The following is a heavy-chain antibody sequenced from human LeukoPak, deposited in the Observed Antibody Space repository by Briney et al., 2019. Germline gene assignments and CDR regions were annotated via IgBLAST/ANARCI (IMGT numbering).Heavy chain of an antibody. D-gene: IGHD3-10*01. CDR3: ARLIWYGSGSYSYYFDY. CDR2: IYYSGST. CDR1: GGSISSYY. J-gene: IGHJ4*02. Sequence: SETLSLTCTVSGGSISSYYWSWIRQPPGKGLEWIGYIYYSGSTTYNPSLNSRVTISVDTSKNQFSLKLGSVTAADTAVYYCARLIWYGSGSYSYYFDYWGQGTLVTVSP. V-gene: IGHV4-59*08.